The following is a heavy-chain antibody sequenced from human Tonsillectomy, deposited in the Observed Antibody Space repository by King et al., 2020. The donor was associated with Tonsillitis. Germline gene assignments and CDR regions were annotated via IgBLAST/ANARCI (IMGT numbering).Heavy chain of an antibody. J-gene: IGHJ2*01. Sequence: QLVQSGGGVVQPGTSLRLSCAASGLTFANYGMHWVRQAPGKGLEWVALIGYDASYENYADSVKGRFTISRDNSKNTLYLEMNSLRVEDTAVYYCAKDVIGLSDWYFDLWGRGTLVTVSS. CDR2: IGYDASYE. V-gene: IGHV3-30*18. D-gene: IGHD3-10*01. CDR1: GLTFANYG. CDR3: AKDVIGLSDWYFDL.